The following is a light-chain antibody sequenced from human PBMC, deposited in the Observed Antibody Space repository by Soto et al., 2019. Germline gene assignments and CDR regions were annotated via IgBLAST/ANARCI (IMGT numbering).Light chain of an antibody. CDR3: QQFQSSLRT. V-gene: IGKV3-20*01. CDR1: QSVSSNY. J-gene: IGKJ1*01. CDR2: DAS. Sequence: IVLTQSPDTLSLSPGERATLSCRASQSVSSNYLAWYQQKLGQAPRLLIYDASRRATGIPDRFSGSGSGTDFTLTISRLEPEDFVVYYCQQFQSSLRTFGQGTKVEV.